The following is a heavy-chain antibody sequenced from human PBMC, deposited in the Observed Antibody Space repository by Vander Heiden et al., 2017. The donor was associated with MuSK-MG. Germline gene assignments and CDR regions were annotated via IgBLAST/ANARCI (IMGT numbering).Heavy chain of an antibody. CDR1: GGSFSGYY. Sequence: QVQLQQWGAGLLKPSETLSLTCAVYGGSFSGYYWSWIRQPPGKGLEWIGEINHSGSTNYNPSLKRRVTISVDTSKNQFSLKMSSVPAADTAVYYCARACVPAGRGVIRAFDIWGQGTMVTVSS. J-gene: IGHJ3*02. CDR2: INHSGST. V-gene: IGHV4-34*01. CDR3: ARACVPAGRGVIRAFDI. D-gene: IGHD3-10*01.